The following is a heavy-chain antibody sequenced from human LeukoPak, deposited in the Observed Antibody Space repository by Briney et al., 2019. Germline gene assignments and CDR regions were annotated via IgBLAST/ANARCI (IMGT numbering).Heavy chain of an antibody. CDR3: AREPKGVNYYYYMDV. CDR2: INPNSGGT. D-gene: IGHD3-16*01. V-gene: IGHV1-2*02. Sequence: EASVKVSCKASGYTFTGYYMHWVRQAPGQGLEWMGWINPNSGGTNYAQKFQGRVTMTRDTSISTAYMELSRLRSDDTAVYYCAREPKGVNYYYYMDVWGKGTTVTISS. CDR1: GYTFTGYY. J-gene: IGHJ6*03.